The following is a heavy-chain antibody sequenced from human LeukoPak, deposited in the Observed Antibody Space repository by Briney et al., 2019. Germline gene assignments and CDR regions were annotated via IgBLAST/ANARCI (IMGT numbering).Heavy chain of an antibody. Sequence: GGSLRLSCAASGFTFSSYAMSWVRQAPGKGLEWVSAIGGNGVSTYYADSVKGRFTIFRENSKNTLYLQMNSLRAEVTAVYYCAKGDSSGWFPFDSWGQGTLVTVSS. V-gene: IGHV3-23*01. CDR2: IGGNGVST. CDR1: GFTFSSYA. CDR3: AKGDSSGWFPFDS. D-gene: IGHD6-19*01. J-gene: IGHJ4*02.